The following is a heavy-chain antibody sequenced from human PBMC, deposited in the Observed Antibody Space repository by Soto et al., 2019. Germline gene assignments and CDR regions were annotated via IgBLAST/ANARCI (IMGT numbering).Heavy chain of an antibody. V-gene: IGHV4-4*07. CDR2: IFGSGET. J-gene: IGHJ4*02. CDR3: VREGDYSDNNGYPLFDY. Sequence: QVQLQESGPGLLKPSETLSLTCTVSGASMSNYYWSWIRQPAGKGLEWIGRIFGSGETYYNPSLTSRVILSVDLSKSQFSLELTSVTAADTAVYFCVREGDYSDNNGYPLFDYWGQGTLVTVSP. CDR1: GASMSNYY. D-gene: IGHD3-22*01.